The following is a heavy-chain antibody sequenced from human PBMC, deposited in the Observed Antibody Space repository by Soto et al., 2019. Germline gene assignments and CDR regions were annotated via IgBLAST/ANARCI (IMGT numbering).Heavy chain of an antibody. V-gene: IGHV3-33*01. CDR3: PRGLYGDYGYYFDY. J-gene: IGHJ4*01. Sequence: QVQLVESGGGVVQPGRSLRLSCAASGFTFSSYGMHWVRQAPGKGLEWVAVIWYDGSNKYYADSVKGRFTISRDNSKNTLYLQMNSLRAEDTAVYYCPRGLYGDYGYYFDYCVHGTLVTVSS. CDR2: IWYDGSNK. CDR1: GFTFSSYG. D-gene: IGHD4-17*01.